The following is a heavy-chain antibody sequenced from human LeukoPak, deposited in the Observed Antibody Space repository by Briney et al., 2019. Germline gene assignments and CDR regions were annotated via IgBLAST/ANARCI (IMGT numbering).Heavy chain of an antibody. CDR2: ISYDGNNK. CDR1: GFTFSNYA. D-gene: IGHD4-17*01. Sequence: TGGSLRLSCAASGFTFSNYAMHWVRQAPGQGLEWVAVISYDGNNKYYADSVKGRFTISRDNSKNTRYLQMNSLRPEDTAVYYSASPGGGYGDSAYGFWGQGTLVTVSS. CDR3: ASPGGGYGDSAYGF. J-gene: IGHJ4*02. V-gene: IGHV3-30-3*01.